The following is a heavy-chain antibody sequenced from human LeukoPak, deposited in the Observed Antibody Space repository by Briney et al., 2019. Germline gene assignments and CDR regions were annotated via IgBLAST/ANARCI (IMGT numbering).Heavy chain of an antibody. Sequence: ASVKVSCKTSGYSFTAFYIHWVRQAPGQGLEWMGIINPSGGSTGYAQKFQGRVTMTRDTSTSTVYMELSSLRSEDTAVYYCARAARYGDLYFDYWGQGTLVTVSS. CDR2: INPSGGST. CDR3: ARAARYGDLYFDY. J-gene: IGHJ4*02. CDR1: GYSFTAFY. D-gene: IGHD4-17*01. V-gene: IGHV1-46*01.